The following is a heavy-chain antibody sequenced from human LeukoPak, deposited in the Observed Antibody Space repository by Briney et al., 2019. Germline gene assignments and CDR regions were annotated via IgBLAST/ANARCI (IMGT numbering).Heavy chain of an antibody. J-gene: IGHJ6*03. V-gene: IGHV4-34*01. CDR3: ARGLASGYSSSWYLRGYYYYYMDV. CDR2: INHSGST. D-gene: IGHD6-13*01. Sequence: SETLSLTCAVYGGSFSDHYWTWIRQPPGKGLEWIGEINHSGSTNYNPSLKSRVTISVDTSKNQFSLKLSSVTAADTAVYYCARGLASGYSSSWYLRGYYYYYMDVWGQGTLVTVSS. CDR1: GGSFSDHY.